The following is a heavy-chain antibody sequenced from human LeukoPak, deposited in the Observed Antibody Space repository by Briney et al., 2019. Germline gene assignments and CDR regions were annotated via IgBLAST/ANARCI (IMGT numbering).Heavy chain of an antibody. V-gene: IGHV4-34*01. D-gene: IGHD3-3*01. CDR1: GGSFSGYY. CDR3: ARQTGAGLFILP. J-gene: IGHJ4*02. Sequence: SETLSLTCAVYGGSFSGYYWSWIRQPPGKGLEWIGEINHSGSTNYTPSLKSRVTISVDTSKNQFSLKLSSVTAADTAVYYCARQTGAGLFILPGGQGTLVTVSS. CDR2: INHSGST.